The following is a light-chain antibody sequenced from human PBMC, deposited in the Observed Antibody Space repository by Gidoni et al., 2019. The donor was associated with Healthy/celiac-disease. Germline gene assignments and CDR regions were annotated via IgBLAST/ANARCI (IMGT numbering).Light chain of an antibody. CDR1: SSDVGGYNY. V-gene: IGLV2-11*01. Sequence: QSALTQPRSVSGSPGQSVTISCTGTSSDVGGYNYVSWYQQHPGKAPKLIIYDVSKRPSGVPDRFSCSKSGNTASLTISGLQAEDEADYYCCSYAGSYTPLFGGGTKLTVL. CDR2: DVS. J-gene: IGLJ2*01. CDR3: CSYAGSYTPL.